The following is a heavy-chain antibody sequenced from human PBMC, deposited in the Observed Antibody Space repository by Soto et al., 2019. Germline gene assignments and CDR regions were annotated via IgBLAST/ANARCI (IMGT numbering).Heavy chain of an antibody. D-gene: IGHD3-3*01. Sequence: SETLSLTCAVYGGSFSGYYWSWIRQPPGKGLEWIGEINHSGSTNYNPSLKSRVTISVDTSKNQFSLKLSSVTAADTAVYYCATNDFWSGYYDAWGQGTLVTVSS. J-gene: IGHJ5*02. CDR2: INHSGST. V-gene: IGHV4-34*01. CDR1: GGSFSGYY. CDR3: ATNDFWSGYYDA.